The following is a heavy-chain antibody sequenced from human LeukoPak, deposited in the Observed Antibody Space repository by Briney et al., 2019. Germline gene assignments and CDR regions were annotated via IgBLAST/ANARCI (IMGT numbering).Heavy chain of an antibody. D-gene: IGHD3-9*01. CDR1: GGTFSSYA. Sequence: GSSVKVSCKASGGTFSSYAISWVRQAPGQGLEWMGVIIPIFGTANYAQKFQGRVTITTDESTSTAYMELSSLRSEDTAVYYCARARYYDILTGYYHFDYWGQGTLVTVSS. J-gene: IGHJ4*02. CDR3: ARARYYDILTGYYHFDY. V-gene: IGHV1-69*05. CDR2: IIPIFGTA.